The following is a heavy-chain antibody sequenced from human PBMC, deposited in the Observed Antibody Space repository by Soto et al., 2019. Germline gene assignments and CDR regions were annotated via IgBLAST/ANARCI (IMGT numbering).Heavy chain of an antibody. CDR1: GGTFSSYA. CDR2: IIAIFGTA. D-gene: IGHD2-15*01. Sequence: QVQLVQSGAEVKKPGSSVKVSCKASGGTFSSYAISWVRQAPGQGLEWMGGIIAIFGTANYAQKFQGRVTITADEATSTAYMEPSRLRSEVTAVYYCARGGRVVAATLGRYYFDYWGQGTLVTVSS. CDR3: ARGGRVVAATLGRYYFDY. V-gene: IGHV1-69*01. J-gene: IGHJ4*02.